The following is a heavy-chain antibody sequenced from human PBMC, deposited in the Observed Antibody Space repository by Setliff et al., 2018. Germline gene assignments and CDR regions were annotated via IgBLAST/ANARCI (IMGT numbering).Heavy chain of an antibody. D-gene: IGHD2-2*01. CDR1: GYTFTNHY. Sequence: ASVKVSCKASGYTFTNHYMHWVRQAPGQGLEWMGMINPGGGSTTYAQKFQGRVTMTIDTPTSTAYMELRSLRSDDTAVYYCARGPPDFVVVPAAAKFDYWGQGTLVTAPQ. CDR3: ARGPPDFVVVPAAAKFDY. V-gene: IGHV1-46*01. CDR2: INPGGGST. J-gene: IGHJ4*02.